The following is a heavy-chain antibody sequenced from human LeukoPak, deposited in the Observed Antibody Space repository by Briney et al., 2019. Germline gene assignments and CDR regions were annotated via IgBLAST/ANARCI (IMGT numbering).Heavy chain of an antibody. V-gene: IGHV4-34*01. CDR3: ARGDSNYYGSGSYQAPFDY. D-gene: IGHD3-10*01. Sequence: PSETLSLTCAVYGGSLSGYYWSWIRQPPGKGLEWIGEINHSGNTNYKPSLKSRVTISADTSKNQFSLKVTSVTAADTAVYYCARGDSNYYGSGSYQAPFDYWGQGTLVTVSS. CDR2: INHSGNT. CDR1: GGSLSGYY. J-gene: IGHJ4*02.